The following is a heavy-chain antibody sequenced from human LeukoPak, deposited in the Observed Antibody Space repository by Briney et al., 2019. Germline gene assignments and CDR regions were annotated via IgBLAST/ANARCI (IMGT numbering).Heavy chain of an antibody. D-gene: IGHD6-19*01. CDR2: ISSSSSYI. CDR3: ARGHSSGWYGYDY. Sequence: PGGSLRLSCAASGFTFSSYSMNWVRQAPGKGLEWVSSISSSSSYIYYADSAKGRFTISRDNAKNSLYLQMNSLRAEDTAVYYCARGHSSGWYGYDYWGQGTLVTVSS. V-gene: IGHV3-21*01. J-gene: IGHJ4*02. CDR1: GFTFSSYS.